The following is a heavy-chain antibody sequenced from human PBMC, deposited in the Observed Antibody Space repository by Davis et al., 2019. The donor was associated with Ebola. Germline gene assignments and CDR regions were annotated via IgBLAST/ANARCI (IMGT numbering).Heavy chain of an antibody. V-gene: IGHV5-10-1*01. Sequence: GESLKISCKGSGYSFTSYWIGWVRQMPGKGLEWMGRIDPSDSYTNYSPSFQGHVTISADKSISTAYLQWSSLKASDTAMYYCARHIEVLRFLEWLPHPDYWGQGTLVTVSS. D-gene: IGHD3-3*01. J-gene: IGHJ4*02. CDR3: ARHIEVLRFLEWLPHPDY. CDR2: IDPSDSYT. CDR1: GYSFTSYW.